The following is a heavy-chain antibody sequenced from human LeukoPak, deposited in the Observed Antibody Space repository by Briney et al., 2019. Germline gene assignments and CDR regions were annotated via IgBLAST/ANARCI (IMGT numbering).Heavy chain of an antibody. CDR3: ASPMVRGPSDAFDI. Sequence: GGSLRLSCAPSGLSFSSYTIHWVRQAPGKGLEWVSSISSTSGYIHYADSVKGRFSISRDNAKNLVHLEMDILRAEDTAVYYCASPMVRGPSDAFDIWGQGTMVTVSS. V-gene: IGHV3-21*01. CDR1: GLSFSSYT. J-gene: IGHJ3*02. CDR2: ISSTSGYI. D-gene: IGHD3-10*01.